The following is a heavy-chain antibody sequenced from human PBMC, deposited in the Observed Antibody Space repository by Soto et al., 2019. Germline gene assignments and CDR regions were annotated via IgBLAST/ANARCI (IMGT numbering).Heavy chain of an antibody. CDR3: ARRSIVGAAEDYYYYGMDV. CDR1: GCSISSYY. V-gene: IGHV4-59*01. J-gene: IGHJ6*02. D-gene: IGHD1-26*01. Sequence: SETLYLTCTVSGCSISSYYWSWIRQPPGKGLEWIGYIYYSGSTNYNPSLKSRVTISVDTSKNQFSLKLSSVTAADTAVYYCARRSIVGAAEDYYYYGMDVWGQGTTVTVSS. CDR2: IYYSGST.